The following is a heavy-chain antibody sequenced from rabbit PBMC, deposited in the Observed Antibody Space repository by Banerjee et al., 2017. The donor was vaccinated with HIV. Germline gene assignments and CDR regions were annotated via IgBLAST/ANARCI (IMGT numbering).Heavy chain of an antibody. D-gene: IGHD8-1*01. CDR3: ARDTGSSFSSYGMDL. CDR1: GVSFSGDSY. J-gene: IGHJ6*01. Sequence: QSLEESGGDLVKPGASLTLTCLASGVSFSGDSYMCWVRQAPGKGLEWIVCIDTGSSGFTYFASWAKGRFTISKTSSTTVTLQMTSLTAADTATYFCARDTGSSFSSYGMDLWGQGTLVTVS. V-gene: IGHV1S40*01. CDR2: IDTGSSGFT.